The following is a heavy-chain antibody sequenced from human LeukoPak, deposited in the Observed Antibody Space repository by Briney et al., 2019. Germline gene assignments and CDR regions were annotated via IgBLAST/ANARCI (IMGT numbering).Heavy chain of an antibody. J-gene: IGHJ6*02. D-gene: IGHD4-4*01. CDR2: ISGSGGST. Sequence: PGGSLRLSCAASGFTFSSYAMSWVRQAPGKGLEWVSAISGSGGSTYYADSVKGRFTISRDNSKNTLYLQMNSLRAEDTAVYYCAKEQYLSPYYYYGMDVWGQGTTVTVSS. CDR1: GFTFSSYA. CDR3: AKEQYLSPYYYYGMDV. V-gene: IGHV3-23*01.